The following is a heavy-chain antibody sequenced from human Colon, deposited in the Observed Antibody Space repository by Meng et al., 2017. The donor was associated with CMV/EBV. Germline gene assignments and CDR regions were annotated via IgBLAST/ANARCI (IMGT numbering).Heavy chain of an antibody. J-gene: IGHJ4*02. CDR1: GFTFSSYT. Sequence: EVQLVESGGGLVKPGGSLRLAGAASGFTFSSYTMNWVRQAPGKGLEWVSSISSSSTYTYYADSVKGRFTISRDNAENSLYLQKNSLRAEDTAVYYCARDGTGTTPTYFHYWGQGTLVTVSS. D-gene: IGHD1-7*01. V-gene: IGHV3-21*01. CDR3: ARDGTGTTPTYFHY. CDR2: ISSSSTYT.